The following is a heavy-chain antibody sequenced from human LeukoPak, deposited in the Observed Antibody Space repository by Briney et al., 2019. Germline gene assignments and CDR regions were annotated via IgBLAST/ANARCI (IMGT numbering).Heavy chain of an antibody. CDR3: ARELAARPRY. J-gene: IGHJ4*02. V-gene: IGHV1-2*02. CDR2: INPNSGGT. D-gene: IGHD6-6*01. CDR1: GYTFTGYY. Sequence: GASVKVSCKASGYTFTGYYMHWVRQAPGQGLEWMGWINPNSGGTNYAQKFRGRVTMTRDTSISTAYMELSRLRSDDTAVYYCARELAARPRYWGQGTLVTVSS.